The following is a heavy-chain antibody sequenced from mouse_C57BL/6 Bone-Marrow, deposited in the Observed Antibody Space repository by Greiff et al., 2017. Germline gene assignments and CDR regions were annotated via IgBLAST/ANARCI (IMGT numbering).Heavy chain of an antibody. Sequence: EVQVVESGPVLVKPGASVKMSCKASGYTFTDYYMNWVKQSHGKSLEWIGVINPYNGGTSYNQKFKGKATLTVDKSSSTAYMELNSLTSEDSAVYYCARGDYGYDGYWGQGTTLTVSS. CDR1: GYTFTDYY. V-gene: IGHV1-19*01. CDR2: INPYNGGT. CDR3: ARGDYGYDGY. J-gene: IGHJ2*01. D-gene: IGHD2-2*01.